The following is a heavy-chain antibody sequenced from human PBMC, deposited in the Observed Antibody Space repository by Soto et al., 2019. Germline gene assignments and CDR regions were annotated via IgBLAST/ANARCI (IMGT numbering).Heavy chain of an antibody. Sequence: QVQLQESGPGLVKPSETLSLTCTVSGGSVSSGSYYWSWIRQPPGKGLEWIGYIYYSGSTNYNPSLKSRVTISVDTSKNKFSLKLSSVTAADTAVYYCARDNIVVAGMRVLDYWGQGTLVTVSS. CDR1: GGSVSSGSYY. V-gene: IGHV4-61*01. CDR2: IYYSGST. D-gene: IGHD3-22*01. J-gene: IGHJ4*02. CDR3: ARDNIVVAGMRVLDY.